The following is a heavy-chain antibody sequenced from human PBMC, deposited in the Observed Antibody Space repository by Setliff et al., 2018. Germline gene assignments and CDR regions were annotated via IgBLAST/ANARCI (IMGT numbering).Heavy chain of an antibody. CDR3: ARGEHIVSGDFYHYIDV. CDR2: INPNAGNI. Sequence: GASVKVSCKASGYTFTDYAMHWVRQAPGQRLEWMGWINPNAGNINYIQKFQGRVTMTRDTSISTAYMELRRLKSDDTAVYYCARGEHIVSGDFYHYIDVWGKGTTVTVSS. CDR1: GYTFTDYA. J-gene: IGHJ6*03. D-gene: IGHD2-15*01. V-gene: IGHV1-2*02.